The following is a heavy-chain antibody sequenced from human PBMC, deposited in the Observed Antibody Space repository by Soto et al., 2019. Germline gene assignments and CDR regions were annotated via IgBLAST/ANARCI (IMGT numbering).Heavy chain of an antibody. Sequence: ASVKVSCKASGYTFTSYGISWVRQAPGQGLEWMGWISAYNGNTNYAQKLQGRVTMTTDTSISTAYLQWSSLKASDTAMYYCASLPRRDGSYGMDVWGQGTTVTVSS. CDR2: ISAYNGNT. CDR1: GYTFTSYG. CDR3: ASLPRRDGSYGMDV. J-gene: IGHJ6*02. V-gene: IGHV1-18*01. D-gene: IGHD5-12*01.